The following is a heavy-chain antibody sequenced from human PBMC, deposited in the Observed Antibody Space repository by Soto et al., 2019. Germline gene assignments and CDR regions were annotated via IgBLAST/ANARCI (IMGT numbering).Heavy chain of an antibody. CDR2: ISGSGGTT. Sequence: EVQLLESGGGLVQPGGSLRLSCAASQFTFSSYAMSWVRQAPGKXXXWVSAISGSGGTTYYTDSVKGRFTISRDNSKXXXXXXXXXXXXXXXXXXXXXXXXXXXXXXGLDAWGQGTLVTVSS. CDR3: XXXXXXXXXXGLDA. J-gene: IGHJ5*02. D-gene: IGHD2-2*03. V-gene: IGHV3-23*01. CDR1: QFTFSSYA.